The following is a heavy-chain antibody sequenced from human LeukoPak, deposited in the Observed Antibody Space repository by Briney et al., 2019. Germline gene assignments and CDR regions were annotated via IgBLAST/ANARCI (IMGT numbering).Heavy chain of an antibody. Sequence: GGSLRLSCAASGFTFSSYSMNWVRQAPGKGLEWVSSISSSSSYIYYADSVKGRFTISRDNAKNSLYLQMNSLRAEDTAVYYCAKGHQLRWFDPWGQGTLVTVSS. CDR2: ISSSSSYI. D-gene: IGHD2-2*01. V-gene: IGHV3-21*01. CDR3: AKGHQLRWFDP. CDR1: GFTFSSYS. J-gene: IGHJ5*02.